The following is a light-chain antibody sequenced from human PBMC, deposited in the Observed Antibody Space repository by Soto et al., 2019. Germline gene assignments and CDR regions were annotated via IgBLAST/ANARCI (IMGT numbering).Light chain of an antibody. CDR1: QSVGTN. Sequence: IVMTQSPGTLSLSPGERATLSCRASQSVGTNLAWYQQKPRQAPRLLIYAASTRATGLPARFRGSGSGTDFSLNISSLQYEDFAVYYCQEYNSWPTWTFGQGTKVDIK. V-gene: IGKV3-15*01. J-gene: IGKJ1*01. CDR3: QEYNSWPTWT. CDR2: AAS.